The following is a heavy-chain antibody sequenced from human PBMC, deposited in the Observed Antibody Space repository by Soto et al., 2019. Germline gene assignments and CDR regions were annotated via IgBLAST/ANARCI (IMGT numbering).Heavy chain of an antibody. D-gene: IGHD3-9*01. V-gene: IGHV3-11*06. Sequence: GSLRLSCAASGFTFSDYYMSWIRQAPGKGLEWVSYISSSSSYTNYADSVKGRFTISRDNAKDSLYLQMNSLRAEDTAVYYCFPSLRDYGMDVWGQGTTVTVYS. CDR3: FPSLRDYGMDV. CDR2: ISSSSSYT. J-gene: IGHJ6*02. CDR1: GFTFSDYY.